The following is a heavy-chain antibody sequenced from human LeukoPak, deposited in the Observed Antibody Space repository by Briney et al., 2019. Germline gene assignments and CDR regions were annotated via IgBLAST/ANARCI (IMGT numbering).Heavy chain of an antibody. CDR2: IRFDGSNK. Sequence: GGSLRLSCAASGFTFSNYGVHWVRQAPGKGLEWVSFIRFDGSNKYYADSVKGRFTISRDNSKNTLYLQMNSLRAEDTAVYYCARGRELDYDILTVYNWFDPWGQGTLVTVSS. D-gene: IGHD3-9*01. CDR1: GFTFSNYG. J-gene: IGHJ5*02. CDR3: ARGRELDYDILTVYNWFDP. V-gene: IGHV3-30*02.